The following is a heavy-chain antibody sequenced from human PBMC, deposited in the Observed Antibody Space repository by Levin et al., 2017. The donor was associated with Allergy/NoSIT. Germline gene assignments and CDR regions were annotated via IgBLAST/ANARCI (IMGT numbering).Heavy chain of an antibody. D-gene: IGHD6-13*01. J-gene: IGHJ4*02. V-gene: IGHV4-59*01. CDR1: GGSISSYY. CDR2: IYYSGST. CDR3: ARGGVAAADIYYFDY. Sequence: PSQTLSLTCTVSGGSISSYYWSWIRQPPGKGLEWIGYIYYSGSTNYNPSLKSRVTISVDTSKNQFSLKLSSVTAADTAVYYCARGGVAAADIYYFDYWGQGTLVTVSS.